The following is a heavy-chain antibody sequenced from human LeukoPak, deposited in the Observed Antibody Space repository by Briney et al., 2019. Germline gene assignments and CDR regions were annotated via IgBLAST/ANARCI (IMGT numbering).Heavy chain of an antibody. V-gene: IGHV3-30-3*01. J-gene: IGHJ4*02. D-gene: IGHD3-10*01. CDR1: GFTFSSYA. CDR3: ARGARRYYGSGSWSDYYFDY. Sequence: PGRSLRLSCAASGFTFSSYAMHWVRQAPGKGLEWVAVISYDGSNKYYADSVKGRFTISRDNSKNTLYLQMNSLRAEDTAVYYCARGARRYYGSGSWSDYYFDYWGQGTLVTVSS. CDR2: ISYDGSNK.